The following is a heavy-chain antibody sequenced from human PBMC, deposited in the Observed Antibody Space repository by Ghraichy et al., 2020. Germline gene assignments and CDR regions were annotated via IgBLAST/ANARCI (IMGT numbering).Heavy chain of an antibody. CDR1: GFTFSSYA. D-gene: IGHD2-2*01. CDR2: ISSMGTST. V-gene: IGHV3-23*01. CDR3: AYGPDRYCSSTDCYRYGMDV. J-gene: IGHJ6*02. Sequence: GGSLRLSCVTSGFTFSSYAMTWVRQAPGKGLEWVSAISSMGTSTYYADSVRGRFTISRDNSKDTLYLHMNGLRVEDTAVYYCAYGPDRYCSSTDCYRYGMDVWGQGTTVTVSS.